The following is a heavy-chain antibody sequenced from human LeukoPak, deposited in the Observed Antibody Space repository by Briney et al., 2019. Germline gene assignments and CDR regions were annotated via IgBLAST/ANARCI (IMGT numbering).Heavy chain of an antibody. D-gene: IGHD3-22*01. CDR1: GFTFSSYA. V-gene: IGHV3-23*01. J-gene: IGHJ3*02. CDR2: ISGSGGST. Sequence: GGSLRLSCAASGFTFSSYAVSWVRQAPGKGLEWVSAISGSGGSTYYADSVKGRFTISRDNSKNTLYLQMNSLRAEDTAVYYCAKPMYYYDSSGYYPLGNAFDIWGQGTMVTVSS. CDR3: AKPMYYYDSSGYYPLGNAFDI.